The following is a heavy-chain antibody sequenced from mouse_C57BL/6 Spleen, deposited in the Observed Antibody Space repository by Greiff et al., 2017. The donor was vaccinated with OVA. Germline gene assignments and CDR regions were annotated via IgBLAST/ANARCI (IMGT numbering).Heavy chain of an antibody. J-gene: IGHJ2*01. CDR3: ARVSIYYYGSSYGGFDY. CDR2: INYDGSST. Sequence: EVQRVESEGGLVQPGSSMKLSCTASGFTFSDYYMAWVRQVPEKGLEWVANINYDGSSTYYLDSLKSRFIISRDNAKNILYLQMSSLKSEDTATYYCARVSIYYYGSSYGGFDYWGQGTTLTVSS. CDR1: GFTFSDYY. D-gene: IGHD1-1*01. V-gene: IGHV5-16*01.